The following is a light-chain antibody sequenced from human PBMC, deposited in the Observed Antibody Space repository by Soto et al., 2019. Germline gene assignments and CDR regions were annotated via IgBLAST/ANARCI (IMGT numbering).Light chain of an antibody. CDR2: GAS. Sequence: EIVMTQSPAAPSVSPGERATLSCRASQSVSSNLAWYQQKPGQAPRLLIYGASTRATGIPARFSGSGSGTEFTLTISSLQSEDFAVHYCQQYDNWPPITFGRGTRLEI. CDR3: QQYDNWPPIT. J-gene: IGKJ5*01. V-gene: IGKV3-15*01. CDR1: QSVSSN.